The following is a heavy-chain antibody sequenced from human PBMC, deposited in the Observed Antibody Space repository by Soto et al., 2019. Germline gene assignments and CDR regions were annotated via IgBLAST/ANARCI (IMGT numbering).Heavy chain of an antibody. D-gene: IGHD6-25*01. CDR2: FYHTGST. V-gene: IGHV4-30-4*01. Sequence: QVKLQESGPGLLKPSQTLSLTCSVSGGSLSSGFYYWSWIRQPPGKGLEWIGYFYHTGSTYYNPSLKGRLTISKDMTKNQFSLNLMCVTAADTAVYYCARAAATTAAGYYYYGLDVWGQGTTVTVSS. CDR3: ARAAATTAAGYYYYGLDV. CDR1: GGSLSSGFYY. J-gene: IGHJ6*02.